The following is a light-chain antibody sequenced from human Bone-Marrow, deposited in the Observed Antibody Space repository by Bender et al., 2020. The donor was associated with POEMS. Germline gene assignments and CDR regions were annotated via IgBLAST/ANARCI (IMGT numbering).Light chain of an antibody. CDR2: DDF. V-gene: IGLV3-21*02. CDR1: NIGSRS. J-gene: IGLJ1*01. Sequence: SYVLTQPLSVSVAPGQTASISCGGDNIGSRSVHWYQQKPGQAPVLVVHDDFDRPSGIPERFSGSNSGNTATLTISRVDAGDEAYYYCQVWETSSDHYVFETGTKVTVL. CDR3: QVWETSSDHYV.